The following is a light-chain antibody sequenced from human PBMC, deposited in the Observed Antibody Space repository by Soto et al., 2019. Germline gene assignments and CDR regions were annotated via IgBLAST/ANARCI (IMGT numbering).Light chain of an antibody. CDR1: QSVSSY. CDR3: QQTYSTPHT. V-gene: IGKV1-39*01. Sequence: DIQMTQSPSSLSASVGDRVTITCRASQSVSSYLNWYQQKPGKAPKLLIYGVSSLQSGVPSRFSGSGSGIDFTLTISSLQPEDFATYYCQQTYSTPHTFGQGTK. J-gene: IGKJ2*01. CDR2: GVS.